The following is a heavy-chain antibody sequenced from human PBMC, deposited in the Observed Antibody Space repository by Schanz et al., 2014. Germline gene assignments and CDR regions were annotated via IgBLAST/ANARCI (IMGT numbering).Heavy chain of an antibody. Sequence: EVQLVESGGGLVQPGGSLRLSCAASGFTFTNYAMSWVRQAPGKGLEWVSLISDSGDTAYYADSVKGRFTISRDNSKNTLYLQMNSLRAEDTAVYYCAKSDAFDIWGQGTLVTVSS. V-gene: IGHV3-23*04. CDR2: ISDSGDTA. CDR3: AKSDAFDI. J-gene: IGHJ3*02. CDR1: GFTFTNYA.